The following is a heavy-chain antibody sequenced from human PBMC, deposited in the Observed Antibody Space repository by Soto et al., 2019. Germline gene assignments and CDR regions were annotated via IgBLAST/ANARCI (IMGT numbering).Heavy chain of an antibody. V-gene: IGHV1-3*01. CDR2: INGGNGNT. CDR1: EYTFTSYT. Sequence: QVQVLQSGAEVKKPGASVKVSCKASEYTFTSYTMHWVRQAPGQRLEWMGWINGGNGNTKYSQKFQGRVTITRDTSASTAYMELSRLRSDDTAVYYCARELQGLYYFDYWGQGTLVNVSS. D-gene: IGHD4-4*01. J-gene: IGHJ4*02. CDR3: ARELQGLYYFDY.